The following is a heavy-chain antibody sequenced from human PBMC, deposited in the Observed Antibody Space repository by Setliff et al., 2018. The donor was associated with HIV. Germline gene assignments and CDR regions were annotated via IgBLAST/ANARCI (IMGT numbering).Heavy chain of an antibody. CDR1: SDSLDSGSFY. J-gene: IGHJ3*02. D-gene: IGHD3-10*01. Sequence: SETLSLTCTVSSDSLDSGSFYWTWIRQPAGKGLEWIGHIYISGTTNYNPSLKSRLTISIDTPKNQFSLNLTSEDTAVYYCAGPRGDEAFDIWGQGTMVTVSS. V-gene: IGHV4-61*09. CDR3: AGPRGDEAFDI. CDR2: IYISGTT.